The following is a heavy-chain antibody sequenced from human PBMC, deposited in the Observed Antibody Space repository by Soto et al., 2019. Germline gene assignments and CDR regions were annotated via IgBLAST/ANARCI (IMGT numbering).Heavy chain of an antibody. CDR1: GLSPNDYY. J-gene: IGHJ3*02. V-gene: IGHV3-11*01. CDR2: ISGSGHSI. D-gene: IGHD6-19*01. Sequence: QVQLVESGGGLVKPGGSLRLSCEASGLSPNDYYMSWIRQGPEKGLEWISYISGSGHSIYYADSVKGRFTISRDNAKNSLYLQMNSLRAEDTALYYCARASQWLVLDGFDIWGQGTMVTVSS. CDR3: ARASQWLVLDGFDI.